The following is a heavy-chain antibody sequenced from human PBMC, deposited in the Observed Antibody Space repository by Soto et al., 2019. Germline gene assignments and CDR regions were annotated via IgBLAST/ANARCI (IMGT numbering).Heavy chain of an antibody. CDR1: GGSFSGYY. J-gene: IGHJ5*02. CDR3: ARESVAVTTRGNWFDP. CDR2: INHSGST. V-gene: IGHV4-34*01. D-gene: IGHD2-21*02. Sequence: PSETLSLTCAVYGGSFSGYYWSWIRQPPGKGLEWIGEINHSGSTNYNPSLKSRVTISVDTSKNQFSLKLSSVTAADTAVYYCARESVAVTTRGNWFDPWGQGTLVTV.